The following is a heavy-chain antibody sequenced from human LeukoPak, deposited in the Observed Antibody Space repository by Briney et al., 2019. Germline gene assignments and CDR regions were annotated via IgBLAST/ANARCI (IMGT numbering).Heavy chain of an antibody. V-gene: IGHV1-8*03. J-gene: IGHJ4*02. CDR3: ARAPKGLGIPFDY. CDR2: MNPNSDNT. Sequence: ASVKVSCKASGYTFTNYDINWVRQATGQGLGWMGWMNPNSDNTGYAQKFQGRVTITRSTSISTAYMELSSLRSEDTGVYYCARAPKGLGIPFDYWGQGTLVTVSS. CDR1: GYTFTNYD. D-gene: IGHD7-27*01.